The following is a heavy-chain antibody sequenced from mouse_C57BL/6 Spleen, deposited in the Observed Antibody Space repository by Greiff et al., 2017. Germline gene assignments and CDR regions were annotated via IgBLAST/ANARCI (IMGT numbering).Heavy chain of an antibody. Sequence: QVQLKESGAELVRPGASVTLSCKASGYTFTDYEMHWVKQTPVHGLEWIGAIDPETGGTAYNQKFKGKAILTADKSSSTAYMELRSLTSEDSAVYYCTRRGYYSNYREGYYFDYWGQGTTLTVSS. J-gene: IGHJ2*01. CDR3: TRRGYYSNYREGYYFDY. CDR2: IDPETGGT. CDR1: GYTFTDYE. V-gene: IGHV1-15*01. D-gene: IGHD2-5*01.